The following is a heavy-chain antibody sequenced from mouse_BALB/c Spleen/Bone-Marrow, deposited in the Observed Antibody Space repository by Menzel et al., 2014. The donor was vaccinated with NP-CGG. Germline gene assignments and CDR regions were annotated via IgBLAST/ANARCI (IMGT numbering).Heavy chain of an antibody. D-gene: IGHD1-1*01. V-gene: IGHV5-15*02. J-gene: IGHJ4*01. CDR2: ISHLAYSI. CDR3: ARPTVVPRAMDY. Sequence: EVKLVESGGGLVQPGGSRKLSCAASGFTFSDYGMAWVRQAPGKGPEWVAFISHLAYSIYYADTVTGRFTISRENAKNTLYLEMSSLRSEDTAMYYCARPTVVPRAMDYWGQGTSVTVSS. CDR1: GFTFSDYG.